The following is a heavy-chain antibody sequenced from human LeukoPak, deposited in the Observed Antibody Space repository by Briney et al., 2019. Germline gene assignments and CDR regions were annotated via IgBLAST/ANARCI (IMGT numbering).Heavy chain of an antibody. CDR2: IYYSGST. CDR1: GGSISSYY. Sequence: SETLSLTCTASGGSISSYYWSWIRQPPGKGLEWIGYIYYSGSTNYNPSLKSRVTISVDTSRNQFSLKLSSVTAADTAVYYCARDAGGSYDFDYWGQGTLVTVSS. J-gene: IGHJ4*02. D-gene: IGHD1-26*01. CDR3: ARDAGGSYDFDY. V-gene: IGHV4-59*01.